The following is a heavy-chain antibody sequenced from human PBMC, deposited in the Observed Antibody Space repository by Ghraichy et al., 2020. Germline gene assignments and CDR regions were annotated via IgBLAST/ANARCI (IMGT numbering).Heavy chain of an antibody. D-gene: IGHD3-22*01. CDR2: IKSKTDGGTT. CDR3: TSRSGSSGYYSDAFDI. Sequence: GGSPRLSCAASGFTFSNAWMSWVRQAPGKGLEWVGRIKSKTDGGTTDYAAPVKGRFTISRDDSKNTLYLQMNSLKTEDTAVYYCTSRSGSSGYYSDAFDIWGQGTMVTVSS. V-gene: IGHV3-15*01. J-gene: IGHJ3*02. CDR1: GFTFSNAW.